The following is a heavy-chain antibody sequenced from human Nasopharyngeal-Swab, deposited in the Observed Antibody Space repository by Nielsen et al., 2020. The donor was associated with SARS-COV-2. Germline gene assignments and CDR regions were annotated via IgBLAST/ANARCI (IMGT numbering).Heavy chain of an antibody. Sequence: GVSLKISCKGSGYIFTSYWISWVRQMPGKGLEWMGIIYPADSDSRYSLSFQGQVYISVDKSISTAYLQWNTLKASDTAIYYCVRRAFSASYFYFDYWGPGTLVTVSS. V-gene: IGHV5-51*01. CDR3: VRRAFSASYFYFDY. CDR2: IYPADSDS. J-gene: IGHJ4*02. CDR1: GYIFTSYW. D-gene: IGHD1-26*01.